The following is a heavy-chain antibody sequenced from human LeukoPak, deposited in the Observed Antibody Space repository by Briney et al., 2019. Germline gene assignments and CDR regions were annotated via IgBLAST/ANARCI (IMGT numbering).Heavy chain of an antibody. CDR3: AKDLLRDYYYGMDV. CDR1: GFTFRDYA. D-gene: IGHD3-3*01. V-gene: IGHV3-23*01. Sequence: GGSLRLSCAASGFTFRDYAMTWVRQAPGKGPEWVSTFSAGGNRTYYADSVKGRFIITRDNSKNTLYLQMNSLRAEDTAVYYCAKDLLRDYYYGMDVWGQGTTVTVSS. J-gene: IGHJ6*02. CDR2: FSAGGNRT.